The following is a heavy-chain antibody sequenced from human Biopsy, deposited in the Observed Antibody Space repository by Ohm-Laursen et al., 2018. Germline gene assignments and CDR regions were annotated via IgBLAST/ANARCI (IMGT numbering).Heavy chain of an antibody. V-gene: IGHV1-18*01. CDR3: ARDRWPHVTLLGLVVFDF. D-gene: IGHD3-3*01. CDR2: ISPYNGDT. Sequence: ASAKVSCKASGYTFTNYGISWVRQAPGQGLEWMGWISPYNGDTDYAQKPQGRVTMTTDTSTSTAYMELRSLRSDDTAVYYCARDRWPHVTLLGLVVFDFWGQGTLVIVSS. CDR1: GYTFTNYG. J-gene: IGHJ4*02.